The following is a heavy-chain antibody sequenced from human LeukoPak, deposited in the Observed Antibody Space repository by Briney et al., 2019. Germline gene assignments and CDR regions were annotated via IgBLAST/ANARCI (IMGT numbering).Heavy chain of an antibody. CDR2: IYYSGST. J-gene: IGHJ4*02. CDR3: ARSELLWFGGVNSGFDY. Sequence: SETLSLTCTVSGGSVSSYYWSWIRQPPGKGLEWIGYIYYSGSTYYNPSLKSRVTISVDTSKNQFSLKLSSVTAADTALYYCARSELLWFGGVNSGFDYWGQGTLVTVSS. D-gene: IGHD3-10*01. CDR1: GGSVSSYY. V-gene: IGHV4-59*02.